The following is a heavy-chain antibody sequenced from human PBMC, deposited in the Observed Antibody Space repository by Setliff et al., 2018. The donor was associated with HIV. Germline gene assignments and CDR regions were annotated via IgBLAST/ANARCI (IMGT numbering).Heavy chain of an antibody. V-gene: IGHV4-4*07. J-gene: IGHJ4*02. CDR2: MHTSGNT. D-gene: IGHD5-18*01. CDR3: ARDQKGYSYGYFDS. CDR1: GDSISGYC. Sequence: SETLSLTCTSSGDSISGYCWGWIRQPAGKGLEWIGRMHTSGNTNYNPSLKSRVTMSVDTSKNQFSLRLSSVTAADTAVYYCARDQKGYSYGYFDSWGQGTLVTVSS.